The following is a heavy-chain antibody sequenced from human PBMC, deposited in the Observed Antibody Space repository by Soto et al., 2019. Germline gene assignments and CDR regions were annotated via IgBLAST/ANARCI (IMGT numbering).Heavy chain of an antibody. CDR3: ARHTPAISISDH. CDR2: IYYSGST. J-gene: IGHJ4*02. V-gene: IGHV4-39*01. CDR1: GGSISSSSYY. Sequence: QLQLQESGPGLVKPSETLSLTCTVSGGSISSSSYYWGWIRQPPGKGLEWIGSIYYSGSTYYNPSLKSRVTIAVDTFKNQCSLKLSSVTAADTAVYYCARHTPAISISDHWGQGTLVTVSS. D-gene: IGHD2-15*01.